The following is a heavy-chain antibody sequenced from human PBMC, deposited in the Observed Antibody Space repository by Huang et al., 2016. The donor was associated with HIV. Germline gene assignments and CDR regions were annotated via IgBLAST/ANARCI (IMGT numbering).Heavy chain of an antibody. J-gene: IGHJ4*02. CDR2: IISKDYSETT. CDR1: GFTFGNYG. D-gene: IGHD3-22*01. CDR3: TRDSVYPNYYDGSGFYFDY. Sequence: EVQFVESGGGLVKPGRSLRLSCTASGFTFGNYGMSWFRQAPGKGVELVGFIISKDYSETTEYAASVKGRFTISRDDSKSIAYLQMNSLKPEDTAVYYCTRDSVYPNYYDGSGFYFDYWGQGTLVTVSS. V-gene: IGHV3-49*05.